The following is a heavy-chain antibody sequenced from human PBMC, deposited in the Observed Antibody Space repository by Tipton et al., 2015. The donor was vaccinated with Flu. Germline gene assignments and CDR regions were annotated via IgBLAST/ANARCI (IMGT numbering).Heavy chain of an antibody. CDR1: GFTFDDYA. V-gene: IGHV3-9*01. CDR2: ISWNSGNI. Sequence: SLRLSCEASGFTFDDYAMHWVRQPPGKGLEWVSGISWNSGNIGYADSVKGRFTISRDNARASLFLQMNSLRPEDTAVYYCARGPPGPSIRAYYFDIWGQGALVTVSS. J-gene: IGHJ4*02. D-gene: IGHD2-21*01. CDR3: ARGPPGPSIRAYYFDI.